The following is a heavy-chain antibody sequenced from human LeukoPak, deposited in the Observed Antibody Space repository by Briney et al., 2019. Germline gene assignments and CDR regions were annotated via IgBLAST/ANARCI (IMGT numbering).Heavy chain of an antibody. CDR1: GFTFSGSA. D-gene: IGHD2-2*01. CDR2: IRSKANSYAT. CDR3: IPPPMLSMHAVFDY. J-gene: IGHJ4*01. V-gene: IGHV3-73*01. Sequence: PGGSLRLSCAASGFTFSGSAMHWVRQASGKGLEWVGRIRSKANSYATAYAASVKGRFTISRDDSKNTAYLQMNSLKTDDTAVYYSIPPPMLSMHAVFDYRGPGNLFTAS.